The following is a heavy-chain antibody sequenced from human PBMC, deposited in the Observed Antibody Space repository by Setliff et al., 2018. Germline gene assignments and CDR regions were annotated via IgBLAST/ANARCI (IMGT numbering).Heavy chain of an antibody. CDR2: INPDSGDT. V-gene: IGHV1-2*02. J-gene: IGHJ4*02. CDR1: GYSLAGYP. D-gene: IGHD3-16*01. Sequence: ASVKVSCKTSGYSLAGYPLHWVRQAPGQGLEWMGWINPDSGDTNYAQKFQGRVTMTRDTSLQTAYLELSSLRSDDTAMYYCAKQGDLAFDYWGQGTQVTVSS. CDR3: AKQGDLAFDY.